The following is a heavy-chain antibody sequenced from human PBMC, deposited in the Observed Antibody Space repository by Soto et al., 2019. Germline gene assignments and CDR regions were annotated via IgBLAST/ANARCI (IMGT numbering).Heavy chain of an antibody. V-gene: IGHV3-21*01. CDR2: ISSSSSYI. CDR3: ARSQAVAGTMGYYYGMDV. D-gene: IGHD6-19*01. J-gene: IGHJ6*02. CDR1: GFTFSSYS. Sequence: GGSLRLSCAASGFTFSSYSMNWVRQAPGKGLEWVSSISSSSSYIYYADSVKGRFTISRDNAKNSLYLQMNSLRAEGTAVYYCARSQAVAGTMGYYYGMDVWGQGTTVTVSS.